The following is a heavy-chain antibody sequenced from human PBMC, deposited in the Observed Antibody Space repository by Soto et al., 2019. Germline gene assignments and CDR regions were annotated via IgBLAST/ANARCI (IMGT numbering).Heavy chain of an antibody. Sequence: GGSLRLSCAASGFTISSYAMSCVRQAPGKGLEWVSAISGSGGSTYYADSVKGRFTISRDNSKNTLYLQMNSLRAEDTAVYYCAKDDVVVVADTPGYWGQGTLVNVSS. CDR1: GFTISSYA. CDR3: AKDDVVVVADTPGY. V-gene: IGHV3-23*01. J-gene: IGHJ4*02. CDR2: ISGSGGST. D-gene: IGHD2-15*01.